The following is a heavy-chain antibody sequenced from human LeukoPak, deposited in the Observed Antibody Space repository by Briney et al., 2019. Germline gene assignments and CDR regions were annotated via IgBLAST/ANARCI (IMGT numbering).Heavy chain of an antibody. CDR2: INAGNGNT. J-gene: IGHJ4*02. D-gene: IGHD6-13*01. CDR1: GYTFTSYA. Sequence: ASVKVSCKASGYTFTSYAMHSVRQAPGQRREWMGWINAGNGNTKYSQKFQGRVTITRDTSASTAYMELSSLRSEDTAVYYCARGEQLLLPYYFDYWGQGTLVTVSS. V-gene: IGHV1-3*01. CDR3: ARGEQLLLPYYFDY.